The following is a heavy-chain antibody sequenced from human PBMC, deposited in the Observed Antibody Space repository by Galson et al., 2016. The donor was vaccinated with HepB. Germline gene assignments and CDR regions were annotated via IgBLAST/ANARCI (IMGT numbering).Heavy chain of an antibody. CDR1: GGSISSGGYY. CDR2: IYYSGSP. J-gene: IGHJ4*02. Sequence: TLSLTCTASGGSISSGGYYWSWIRQHPGKGLEWIGSIYYSGSPYYNPSLKSRVIISVDTSKNQFALKVSSVTAADTAVYYCAREVAKEMFDYWGQGTLVSVSS. V-gene: IGHV4-31*03. CDR3: AREVAKEMFDY. D-gene: IGHD2-15*01.